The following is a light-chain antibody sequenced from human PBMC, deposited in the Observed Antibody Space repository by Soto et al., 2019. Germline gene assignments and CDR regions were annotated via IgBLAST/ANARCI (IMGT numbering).Light chain of an antibody. V-gene: IGKV3-20*01. Sequence: EIVLTQSPGTLSLSPGERATLSCRASQGVSSRYLAWYQQKPGQPPRLLIYGASSRATGIPDRFSGSGSGTDFTLTITRLEPEDFAVYYCQHYRTSFGGGTKVEIK. J-gene: IGKJ4*01. CDR3: QHYRTS. CDR2: GAS. CDR1: QGVSSRY.